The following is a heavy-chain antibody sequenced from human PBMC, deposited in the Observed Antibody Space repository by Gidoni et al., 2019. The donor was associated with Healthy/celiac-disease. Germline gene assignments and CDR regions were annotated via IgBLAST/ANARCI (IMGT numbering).Heavy chain of an antibody. CDR2: IIPILGIA. Sequence: QVQLVQSGAEVKKPGSSVKVSCKASGGTFSSYAISWVRQAPGQGLEWMGRIIPILGIANDAQKFQGRVTITADKSTSTAYMELSSLRSEDTAVYYCARAIDDYGDYPNDYWGQGTLVTVSS. V-gene: IGHV1-69*09. CDR1: GGTFSSYA. J-gene: IGHJ4*02. CDR3: ARAIDDYGDYPNDY. D-gene: IGHD4-17*01.